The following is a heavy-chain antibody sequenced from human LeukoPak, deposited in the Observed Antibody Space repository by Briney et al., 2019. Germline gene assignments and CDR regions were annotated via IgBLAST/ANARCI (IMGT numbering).Heavy chain of an antibody. CDR1: GGSISSYY. CDR2: IYTSGST. J-gene: IGHJ5*02. CDR3: ARDDCSSTTCPGRWFDP. V-gene: IGHV4-4*07. Sequence: PSETLSLTCTVSGGSISSYYWSCIRQPAGKGLEWIGRIYTSGSTNYNPSLKSRVTISLDKSKNQFSLKLSSVTAADTAMYYCARDDCSSTTCPGRWFDPWGQGTLVTVSS. D-gene: IGHD2-2*01.